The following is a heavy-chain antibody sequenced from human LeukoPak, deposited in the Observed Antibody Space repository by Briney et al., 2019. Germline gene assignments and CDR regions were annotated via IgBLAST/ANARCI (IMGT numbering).Heavy chain of an antibody. D-gene: IGHD6-19*01. CDR1: GGSISSYY. CDR3: ATDPPSTYSSGWRIYFDY. Sequence: SETLSLTCTVSGGSISSYYWSWIRQPPGKGLEGIGYIYYSGSTNYNPSLKSRVTISVDTSKNQFSLKLSSVTAADTAVYYCATDPPSTYSSGWRIYFDYWGQGTLVTVSS. J-gene: IGHJ4*02. CDR2: IYYSGST. V-gene: IGHV4-59*01.